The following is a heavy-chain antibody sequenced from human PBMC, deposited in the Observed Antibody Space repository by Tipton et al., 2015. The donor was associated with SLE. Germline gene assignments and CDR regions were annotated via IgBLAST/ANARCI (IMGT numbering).Heavy chain of an antibody. V-gene: IGHV4-61*02. CDR3: ARGSRNGWDYYYYYMDV. CDR1: GGSISSGPYY. CDR2: IWARGIT. D-gene: IGHD2-8*01. J-gene: IGHJ6*03. Sequence: TLSLTCTASGGSISSGPYYWSWVRQPAGKGLEWIGRIWARGITAYNPSLESRVTISVDTSKNQFSLKLSSVTAADTAVYYCARGSRNGWDYYYYYMDVWGKGTTVTVSS.